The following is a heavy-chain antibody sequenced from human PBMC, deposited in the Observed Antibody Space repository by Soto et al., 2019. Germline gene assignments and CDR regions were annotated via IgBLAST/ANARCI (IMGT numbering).Heavy chain of an antibody. J-gene: IGHJ4*02. CDR2: ISYDGSNK. CDR3: AKDDAYSSPTFPYY. D-gene: IGHD6-13*01. V-gene: IGHV3-30*18. Sequence: GGSLRLSCAASGFTFSSYGMHWVRQAPGKGLEWVAVISYDGSNKYYADSVKGRFTISRDNSKNTLYLQMNSLRAEDTAVYYCAKDDAYSSPTFPYYWGQGTLVTVSS. CDR1: GFTFSSYG.